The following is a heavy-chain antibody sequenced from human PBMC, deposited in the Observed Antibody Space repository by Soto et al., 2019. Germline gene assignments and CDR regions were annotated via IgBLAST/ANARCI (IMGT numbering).Heavy chain of an antibody. D-gene: IGHD3-22*01. CDR2: ITSSSGHI. Sequence: PEGSLRLSCEASGFTLTTYTMNWVRQASGKGLEWVSSITSSSGHIYYADSVKGRFTISRDNARNSLYLQMNSLRDEDTAVYYCARDGYYDSRARGYYYGMDVWGQGTTVTVSS. J-gene: IGHJ6*02. CDR3: ARDGYYDSRARGYYYGMDV. CDR1: GFTLTTYT. V-gene: IGHV3-21*01.